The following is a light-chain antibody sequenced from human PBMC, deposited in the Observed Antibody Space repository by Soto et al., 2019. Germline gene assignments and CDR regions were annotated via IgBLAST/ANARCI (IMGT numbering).Light chain of an antibody. V-gene: IGLV2-14*01. CDR1: SSDVGGYDY. CDR2: EVS. J-gene: IGLJ1*01. CDR3: SSYSISTAYL. Sequence: QSVLTQPASVSGSPGQSITISCTGTSSDVGGYDYVSWYQLHPGKAPKLMVFEVSNRPSGVSYRFSGSKSGNTASLTISGLQAEGEADYFCSSYSISTAYLFGTGTKVTV.